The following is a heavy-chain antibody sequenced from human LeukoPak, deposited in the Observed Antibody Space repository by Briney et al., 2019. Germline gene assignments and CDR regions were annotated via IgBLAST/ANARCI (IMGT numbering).Heavy chain of an antibody. V-gene: IGHV1-18*01. D-gene: IGHD6-13*01. Sequence: ASVKVSCKASGYTFNRDGFNWVRQAPEQGLEWMVWISGYDGNTFYAQKFQGRVTMTTDTSTSTAYMELRSLRSDDTAVYYCARDHSSSCQLFDYWGQGTLVTVSS. CDR2: ISGYDGNT. J-gene: IGHJ4*02. CDR3: ARDHSSSCQLFDY. CDR1: GYTFNRDG.